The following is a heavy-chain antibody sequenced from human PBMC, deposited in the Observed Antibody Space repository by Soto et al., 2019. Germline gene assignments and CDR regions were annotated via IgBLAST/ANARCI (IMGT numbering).Heavy chain of an antibody. Sequence: GGSLRLSCAASGFMFSNHGMHWVRQAPGKGLEWVAVIWSDGNNRYYADSVKGRFTISRDNSKNTLYLQMNSLRAEDTALYYCARGITMVRGKKNYYGMDVWGQGTTVTVSS. CDR2: IWSDGNNR. J-gene: IGHJ6*02. CDR3: ARGITMVRGKKNYYGMDV. V-gene: IGHV3-33*01. CDR1: GFMFSNHG. D-gene: IGHD3-10*01.